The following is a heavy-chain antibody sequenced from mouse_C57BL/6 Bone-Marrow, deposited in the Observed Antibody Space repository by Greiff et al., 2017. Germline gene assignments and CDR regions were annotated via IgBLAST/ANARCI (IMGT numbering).Heavy chain of an antibody. J-gene: IGHJ2*01. D-gene: IGHD2-3*01. CDR2: IHPNSGST. Sequence: VQLQQPGAELVQPGASVKLSCKASGYTFTSYWMHWVKQRPGQGLEWIGMIHPNSGSTNYNEKFKSKATLAVDKTSSTAYMQLSSLASNDSEVYYCARDGYYCAYWGQGTTLTVSA. CDR1: GYTFTSYW. V-gene: IGHV1-64*01. CDR3: ARDGYYCAY.